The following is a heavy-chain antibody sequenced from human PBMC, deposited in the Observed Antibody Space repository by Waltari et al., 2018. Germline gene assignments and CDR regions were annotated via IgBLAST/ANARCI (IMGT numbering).Heavy chain of an antibody. V-gene: IGHV1-2*02. D-gene: IGHD1-26*01. J-gene: IGHJ4*02. CDR2: INPNSGGT. CDR1: GYTFTGYY. Sequence: QVQLVQSGAEVKKPGASVKVSCKASGYTFTGYYMHLVRQAPGQGLEWMGWINPNSGGTNYAQKFQGRVTMTRDTSISTAYMELSRLRSDDTAVYYCARVPVGATTGLGFDYWGQGTLVTVSS. CDR3: ARVPVGATTGLGFDY.